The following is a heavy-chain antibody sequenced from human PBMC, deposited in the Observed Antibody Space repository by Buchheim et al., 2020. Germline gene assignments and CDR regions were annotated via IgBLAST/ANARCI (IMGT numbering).Heavy chain of an antibody. V-gene: IGHV4-34*01. J-gene: IGHJ6*03. Sequence: QVQLQQWGAGLLKPSETLSLTCAVYGGSFSGYYWSWIRQPPGKGLEWIGEINHSGSTNYNPSLKSRVTISVDTSKNQFSLKLSSVTAADTAAYYCALETYYYYYMDVWGKGTT. CDR2: INHSGST. CDR1: GGSFSGYY. CDR3: ALETYYYYYMDV.